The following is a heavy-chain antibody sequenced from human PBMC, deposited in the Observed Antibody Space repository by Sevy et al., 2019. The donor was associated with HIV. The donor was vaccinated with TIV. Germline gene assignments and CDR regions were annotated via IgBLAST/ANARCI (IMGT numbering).Heavy chain of an antibody. J-gene: IGHJ4*02. CDR3: ASGYDFWSGYYTFDY. Sequence: GGSLRLSCVVSGFNVSDNYMTWVHQAPGKGLEWVSVIYSSGSTNYADSVRGRFIISRDNSKNTLYLQMNSLRAADTALYYCASGYDFWSGYYTFDYWGQGSLVTVSS. CDR1: GFNVSDNY. CDR2: IYSSGST. V-gene: IGHV3-66*01. D-gene: IGHD3-3*01.